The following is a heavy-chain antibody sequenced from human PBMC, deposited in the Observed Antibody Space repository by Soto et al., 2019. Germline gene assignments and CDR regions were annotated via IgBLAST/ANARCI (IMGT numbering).Heavy chain of an antibody. D-gene: IGHD6-19*01. V-gene: IGHV3-7*03. CDR2: IKQDGSET. CDR3: ARGTYSSGWYPDYFDY. J-gene: IGHJ4*02. Sequence: LRLSCAASGFTFSSYWMSWVRQAPGKGLEWVANIKQDGSETCYVDSLKGRFSISRDNAKNSLYLQMNSLRAEDTAVYYCARGTYSSGWYPDYFDYWGQGTPVTVSS. CDR1: GFTFSSYW.